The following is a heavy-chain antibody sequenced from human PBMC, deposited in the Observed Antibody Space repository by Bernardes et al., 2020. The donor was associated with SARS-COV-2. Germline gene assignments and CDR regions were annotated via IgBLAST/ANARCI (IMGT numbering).Heavy chain of an antibody. Sequence: ASVKVSCKASGYTFTSYYMHWVRQAPGQGLEWMGIINPSGGSTSYAQKFQGRVTMTRDTSTSTVYMELSSLRSEDTAVYYCARSPFYDFWSGYDVIYGMDVWGQGTTVTVSS. CDR3: ARSPFYDFWSGYDVIYGMDV. V-gene: IGHV1-46*01. CDR1: GYTFTSYY. CDR2: INPSGGST. J-gene: IGHJ6*02. D-gene: IGHD3-3*01.